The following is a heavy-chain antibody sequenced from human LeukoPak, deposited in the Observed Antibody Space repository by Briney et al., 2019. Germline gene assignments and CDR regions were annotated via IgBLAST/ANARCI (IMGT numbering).Heavy chain of an antibody. CDR1: GFTVSSNS. V-gene: IGHV3-53*01. CDR2: IYSDNT. D-gene: IGHD3-22*01. CDR3: AKDRGNYYDRGAFDI. Sequence: GGSLRLSCTVSGFTVSSNSMSWVRQAPGKGLEWVSFIYSDNTHYSDSVKGRFTISRDNSKNTLYLQMNSLRAEDTAVYYCAKDRGNYYDRGAFDIWGQGTMVTVSS. J-gene: IGHJ3*02.